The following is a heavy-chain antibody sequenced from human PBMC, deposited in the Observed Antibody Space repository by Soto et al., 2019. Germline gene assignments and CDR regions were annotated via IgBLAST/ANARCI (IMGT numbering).Heavy chain of an antibody. V-gene: IGHV4-39*01. CDR2: IYYLGNT. Sequence: SETHSLTSPVSDGTSGSTGSYWAWIHQPPGKGLEWVGSIYYLGNTYYNPSLGSRVTISVDTSKNQFSLKLSSVTAADTAVFYCAGLYPYESSGYHLDYWSQGTLVTVSS. J-gene: IGHJ4*02. CDR3: AGLYPYESSGYHLDY. CDR1: DGTSGSTGSY. D-gene: IGHD3-22*01.